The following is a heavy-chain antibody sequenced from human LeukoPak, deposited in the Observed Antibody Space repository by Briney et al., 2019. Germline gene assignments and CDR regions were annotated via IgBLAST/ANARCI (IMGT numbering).Heavy chain of an antibody. V-gene: IGHV3-30*02. D-gene: IGHD3-22*01. CDR2: IRYDGSNK. Sequence: GGSLRLSCAASGFTFSSYGMHWVRQAPGKGLEWVAFIRYDGSNKYYPDSVKGRFTISRDNSKNTLYLQMNSLRADDTAVYYCARDDSSGYCLLGAFDIWGQGTMVTVSS. J-gene: IGHJ3*02. CDR3: ARDDSSGYCLLGAFDI. CDR1: GFTFSSYG.